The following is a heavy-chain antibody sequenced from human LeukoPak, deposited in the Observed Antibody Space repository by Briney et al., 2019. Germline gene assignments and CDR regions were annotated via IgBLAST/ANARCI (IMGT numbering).Heavy chain of an antibody. CDR1: GFTFSSYA. V-gene: IGHV3-23*01. D-gene: IGHD3-10*01. Sequence: GGSLRLSCAASGFTFSSYAMSWVRQAPGKGLEWVSAISGSGGSTYYADSVKGRFTISRDNSKNTLYLQMNSLRAEDTAVYYCAKDGTNYYGSGNFDYWGQGTLVTVSS. J-gene: IGHJ4*02. CDR3: AKDGTNYYGSGNFDY. CDR2: ISGSGGST.